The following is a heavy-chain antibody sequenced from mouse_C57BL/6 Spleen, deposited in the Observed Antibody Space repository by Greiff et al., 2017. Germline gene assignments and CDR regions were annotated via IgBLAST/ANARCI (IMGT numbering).Heavy chain of an antibody. V-gene: IGHV2-2*01. CDR1: GFSLTSYG. Sequence: QVHVKQSGPGLVQPSQSLSITCTVSGFSLTSYGVHWVRQSPGKGLEWLGVIWSGGSTDYNAAFISRLSISKDNSKSQVFFKMNSLQADDTAIYYCARKSYYYGSSPYAMDYWGQGTSVTVSS. J-gene: IGHJ4*01. CDR2: IWSGGST. D-gene: IGHD1-1*01. CDR3: ARKSYYYGSSPYAMDY.